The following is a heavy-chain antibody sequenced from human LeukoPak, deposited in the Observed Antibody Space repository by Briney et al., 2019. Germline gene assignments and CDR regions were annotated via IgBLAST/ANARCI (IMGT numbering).Heavy chain of an antibody. V-gene: IGHV3-15*01. CDR2: IKSKTDGGTT. CDR1: GFTFSNAW. D-gene: IGHD2-15*01. J-gene: IGHJ4*02. Sequence: GGSLRLSCAASGFTFSNAWMSWVRQAPGKGLEWVGRIKSKTDGGTTDYAAPVKGRFTISRDDSKNTLYLQMNSLKTEDTAVYYCTTEQYCSGGSRYSVPYFDYWGQGTLVTVSS. CDR3: TTEQYCSGGSRYSVPYFDY.